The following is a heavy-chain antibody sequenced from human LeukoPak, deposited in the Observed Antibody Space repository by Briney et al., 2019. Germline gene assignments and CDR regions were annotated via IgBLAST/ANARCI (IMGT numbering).Heavy chain of an antibody. CDR2: ISAYNGNR. D-gene: IGHD6-13*01. V-gene: IGHV1-18*04. Sequence: ASMKVSCKGSGYIFRNYGISWVRQAPGQGLEWMGWISAYNGNRKYAQNLQDRVSMTTDTATSTAYMELRSLRSDDTAVYYCARDDSSSWNYYYYYYMDAWGKGTTVTISS. CDR3: ARDDSSSWNYYYYYYMDA. J-gene: IGHJ6*03. CDR1: GYIFRNYG.